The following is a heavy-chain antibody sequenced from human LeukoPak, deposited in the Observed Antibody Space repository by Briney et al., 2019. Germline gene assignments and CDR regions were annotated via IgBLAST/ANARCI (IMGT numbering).Heavy chain of an antibody. CDR1: SGSFSGYY. V-gene: IGHV4-34*01. CDR3: ARRVGIAVAGLRDY. CDR2: INHSGST. J-gene: IGHJ4*02. D-gene: IGHD6-19*01. Sequence: SETLSLTCAVYSGSFSGYYWSWIRQPPGKGLEWIGEINHSGSTNYNPSLKSRVTISVDTSKNQFSLKLSSVTAADTAVYYCARRVGIAVAGLRDYWGQGTLVTVSS.